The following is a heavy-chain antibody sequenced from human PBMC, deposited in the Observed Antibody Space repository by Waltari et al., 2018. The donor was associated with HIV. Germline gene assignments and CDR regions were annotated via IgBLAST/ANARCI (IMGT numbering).Heavy chain of an antibody. CDR2: IYHSGST. J-gene: IGHJ5*02. CDR3: ARDRSGYCSGGSCSTEGWFDP. CDR1: GGSISSSNW. V-gene: IGHV4-4*02. Sequence: QVQLQESGPGLVKPSGTLSLTCAVSGGSISSSNWWSWVRQPPGKGLEWIGEIYHSGSTNYNPSLKSRVTISVDKSKNQFSLKLSSVTAADTAVYYCARDRSGYCSGGSCSTEGWFDPWGQGTLVTVSS. D-gene: IGHD2-15*01.